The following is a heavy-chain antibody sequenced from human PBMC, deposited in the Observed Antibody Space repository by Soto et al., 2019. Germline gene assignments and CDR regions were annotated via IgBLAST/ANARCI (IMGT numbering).Heavy chain of an antibody. Sequence: PGGSLRLSCAASGFIFSDHYMDWVRQAPGKGLEWVARIRNKANSHSTEYAASVEGRFTISRDDSKNSLYLQMNSLKTEDTAVYYCARYSGNYSRHFDYWGQGTLVTVSS. CDR2: IRNKANSHST. J-gene: IGHJ4*02. D-gene: IGHD1-26*01. CDR3: ARYSGNYSRHFDY. V-gene: IGHV3-72*01. CDR1: GFIFSDHY.